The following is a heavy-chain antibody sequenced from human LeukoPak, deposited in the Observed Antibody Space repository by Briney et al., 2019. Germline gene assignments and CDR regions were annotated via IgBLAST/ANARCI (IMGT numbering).Heavy chain of an antibody. J-gene: IGHJ4*02. V-gene: IGHV1-69*05. D-gene: IGHD6-13*01. CDR2: IIPIFGTA. CDR3: ARFSRSWYIFDY. CDR1: GGTFSSYA. Sequence: GASVKVSCKASGGTFSSYAISWVRQAPGQGLEWMGGIIPIFGTANYAQKFQGRVTITTDESTSTAYVELSSLRSEDTAVYYCARFSRSWYIFDYWGQGTLVTVSS.